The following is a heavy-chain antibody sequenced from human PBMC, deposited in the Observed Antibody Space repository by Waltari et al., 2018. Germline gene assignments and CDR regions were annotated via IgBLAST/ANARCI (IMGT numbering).Heavy chain of an antibody. CDR3: AGQFGGYCSGGSCYSGFDY. CDR2: IIPIFGTA. D-gene: IGHD2-15*01. Sequence: QVQLVQSGAEVKKPGSSVKVSCKASGGTFSRYAISWVRQAPGHGLEWMGGIIPIFGTANYAQKFQGRVTITADESTSTAYMELSSLRSEDTAVYYCAGQFGGYCSGGSCYSGFDYWGQGTLVTVSS. J-gene: IGHJ4*02. V-gene: IGHV1-69*12. CDR1: GGTFSRYA.